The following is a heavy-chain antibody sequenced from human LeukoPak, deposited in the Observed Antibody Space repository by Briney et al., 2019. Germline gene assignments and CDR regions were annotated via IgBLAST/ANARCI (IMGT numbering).Heavy chain of an antibody. CDR3: ARDPPLYYYGSSGYGDS. CDR2: IYYSGST. Sequence: KPSETLSLTCTVSGGSISSSSYYWGWIRQPPGKGLEWIGSIYYSGSTYYNPSLKSRVTISVDTSKNQFSLKLSSVTAADTAVYYCARDPPLYYYGSSGYGDSWGQGTLVTVSS. D-gene: IGHD3-22*01. CDR1: GGSISSSSYY. V-gene: IGHV4-39*07. J-gene: IGHJ4*02.